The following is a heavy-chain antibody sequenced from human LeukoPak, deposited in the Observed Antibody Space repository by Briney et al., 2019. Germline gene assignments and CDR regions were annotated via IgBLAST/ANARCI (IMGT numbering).Heavy chain of an antibody. V-gene: IGHV1-2*02. J-gene: IGHJ4*02. D-gene: IGHD2-15*01. CDR2: INPNSGGT. Sequence: GSVKVSCKASGYTFTGYYMHWVRQAPGQGLEWMGWINPNSGGTKYAQKFQGRVTITSDASISTAYMELSSLRSDDTAVYYCASRPDQHLLYYFDYWGQGALSPSP. CDR1: GYTFTGYY. CDR3: ASRPDQHLLYYFDY.